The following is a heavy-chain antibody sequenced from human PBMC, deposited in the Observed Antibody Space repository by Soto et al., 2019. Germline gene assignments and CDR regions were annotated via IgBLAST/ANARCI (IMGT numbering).Heavy chain of an antibody. CDR1: GGTFSSYT. D-gene: IGHD2-2*01. V-gene: IGHV1-69*02. J-gene: IGHJ5*02. CDR2: IIPILGIA. CDR3: ARHCSSTSCYAYP. Sequence: QVQLVQSGAEVKKPGSSVKVSCKASGGTFSSYTISWVRQAPGQGLEWMGRIIPILGIANYAQKFQGRVTITAEKSTSTAYMELSSLRSEDTAVYYCARHCSSTSCYAYPWGQGTLVTVSS.